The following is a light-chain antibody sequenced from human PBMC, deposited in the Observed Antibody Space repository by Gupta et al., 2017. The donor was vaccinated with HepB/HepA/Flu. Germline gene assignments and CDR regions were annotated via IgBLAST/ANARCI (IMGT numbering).Light chain of an antibody. Sequence: EIVMTQSPATLSVSQGERATLSCRASQSGSSNLAWYQQESGQAPRLLIYGASTRATGVPARFRGSGYGTEFTLTISSLQSEEFAVYYCQHYNNWPPWTFGQGTKVEIK. J-gene: IGKJ1*01. CDR2: GAS. CDR1: QSGSSN. V-gene: IGKV3-15*01. CDR3: QHYNNWPPWT.